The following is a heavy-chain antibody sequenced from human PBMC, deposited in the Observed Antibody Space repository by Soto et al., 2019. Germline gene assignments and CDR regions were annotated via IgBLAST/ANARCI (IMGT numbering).Heavy chain of an antibody. J-gene: IGHJ4*02. CDR3: ARYLSGTTSPFDY. CDR2: IYPGDSDT. D-gene: IGHD1-7*01. Sequence: PGESLKISCKGSGYTFTTYWIAWVRQMPGKGLEWMGIIYPGDSDTRYSPSFQGQVTISADKSITTAYLQWSSLKASDTAMYYCARYLSGTTSPFDYWGQGTLVTVSS. CDR1: GYTFTTYW. V-gene: IGHV5-51*01.